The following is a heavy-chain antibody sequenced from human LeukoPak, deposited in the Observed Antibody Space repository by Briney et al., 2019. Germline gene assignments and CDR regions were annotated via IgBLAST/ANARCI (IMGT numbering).Heavy chain of an antibody. Sequence: ASETLSLTCTVSGGSISNYYWSWIRQPAGKGLEFIGRIYITGSTDYNPSLKSRVTISLDKSNNEFSLKMNSVTAADTAVYFCARASGTYPNSLDSWGRGTLVIVSS. D-gene: IGHD1-26*01. CDR1: GGSISNYY. CDR3: ARASGTYPNSLDS. J-gene: IGHJ4*02. CDR2: IYITGST. V-gene: IGHV4-4*07.